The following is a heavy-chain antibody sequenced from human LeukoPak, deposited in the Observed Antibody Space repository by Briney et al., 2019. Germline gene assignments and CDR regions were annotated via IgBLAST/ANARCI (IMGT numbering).Heavy chain of an antibody. CDR3: ARELRTRWLRPVIDFDY. D-gene: IGHD5-12*01. V-gene: IGHV3-74*01. CDR1: GFTFSSYW. CDR2: INSDGSST. Sequence: PGGSLRLSCAASGFTFSSYWMHWVRQAPGKGLVWVSRINSDGSSTSYADSVKGRFTISRDNAKNTLYLQMNSLRAEDTAVYYCARELRTRWLRPVIDFDYWGQGTLVTVSS. J-gene: IGHJ4*02.